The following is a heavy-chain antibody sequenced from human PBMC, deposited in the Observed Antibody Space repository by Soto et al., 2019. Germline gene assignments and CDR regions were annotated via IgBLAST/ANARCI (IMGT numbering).Heavy chain of an antibody. V-gene: IGHV4-39*01. J-gene: IGHJ5*02. Sequence: QLQLQESGPGLVKPSETLSLTCTVSGGSISSSSYYWGWIRQPPGKGLEWIGSIYYSGSTYYNPSLKSRVTISVDTSKNQFSLKLSSVTAADTAVYYCARQTLENWFDPWGQGTLVTVSS. CDR2: IYYSGST. CDR3: ARQTLENWFDP. CDR1: GGSISSSSYY.